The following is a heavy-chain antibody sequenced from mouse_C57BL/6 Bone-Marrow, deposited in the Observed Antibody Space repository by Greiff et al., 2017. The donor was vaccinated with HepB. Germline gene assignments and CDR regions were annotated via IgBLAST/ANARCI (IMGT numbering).Heavy chain of an antibody. Sequence: QVQLQQSGPGLVQPSQSLSITCTVSGFSLTRYGVHWVRQSPGKGLEWLGVIWRGGSTDYNAALMSRLSITKDNSKSQVFFKMNRLQADDTAIYYCAKGDYYGSRRTWYFDVWGTGTTVTVSS. D-gene: IGHD1-1*01. V-gene: IGHV2-5*01. J-gene: IGHJ1*03. CDR1: GFSLTRYG. CDR2: IWRGGST. CDR3: AKGDYYGSRRTWYFDV.